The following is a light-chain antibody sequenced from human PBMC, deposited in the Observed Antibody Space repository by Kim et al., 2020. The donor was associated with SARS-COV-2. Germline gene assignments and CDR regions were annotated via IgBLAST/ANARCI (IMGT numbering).Light chain of an antibody. J-gene: IGLJ2*01. V-gene: IGLV3-21*01. CDR2: YDS. CDR1: NIGSKS. CDR3: QVWEEV. Sequence: SYELTQPPSVSVAPGKTARITCGGNNIGSKSVHWYQQKPGQAPVLVIYYDSDRPSGIPERFSGSNSGNTATLTISRVEAGDEADYYCQVWEEVFGGG.